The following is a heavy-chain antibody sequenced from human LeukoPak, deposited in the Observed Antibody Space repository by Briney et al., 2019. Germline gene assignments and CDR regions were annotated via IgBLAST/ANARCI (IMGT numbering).Heavy chain of an antibody. V-gene: IGHV4-34*01. Sequence: SETLSLTCAVYGGSFSGYYWSWIRQPPGKGLEWIGEINHSGSTNYNPSLKSRVTISVDTSKNQFSLKLSSVTAAATAVYYCARGLSAVAGKGYWGQGTLVTVSS. CDR1: GGSFSGYY. CDR2: INHSGST. J-gene: IGHJ4*02. CDR3: ARGLSAVAGKGY. D-gene: IGHD6-19*01.